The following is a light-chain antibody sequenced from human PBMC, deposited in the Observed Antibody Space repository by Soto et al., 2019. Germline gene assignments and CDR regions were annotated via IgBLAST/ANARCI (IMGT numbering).Light chain of an antibody. Sequence: EIVMTQSPATLSVSPGERATLSCRANQSINIDLAWYQQKPDQAPRLLIYDASARATGIPGKFSGSGCGTEFTLTINSLQSEDFAVYYCQQYINWPLTFGGGTKVDIK. J-gene: IGKJ4*01. V-gene: IGKV3-15*01. CDR3: QQYINWPLT. CDR2: DAS. CDR1: QSINID.